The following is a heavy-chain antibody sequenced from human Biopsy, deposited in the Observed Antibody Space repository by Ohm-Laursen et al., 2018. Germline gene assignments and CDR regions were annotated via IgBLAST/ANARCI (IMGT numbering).Heavy chain of an antibody. D-gene: IGHD6-6*01. V-gene: IGHV3-21*01. CDR3: ARDSSRRAREGGMDV. Sequence: SLRFSCSASGSSVSSYDMNWVRQAPGKGLEWISYISETSSHIYDADSVRGRFTVARDIAKNSLYLQLNSLRVEDTAVYYCARDSSRRAREGGMDVWGQGTTVTVSS. CDR2: ISETSSHI. J-gene: IGHJ6*02. CDR1: GSSVSSYD.